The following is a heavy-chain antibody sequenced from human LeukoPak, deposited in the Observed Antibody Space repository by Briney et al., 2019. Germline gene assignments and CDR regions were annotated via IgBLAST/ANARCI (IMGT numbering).Heavy chain of an antibody. CDR1: GFTVSDYY. J-gene: IGHJ4*02. Sequence: GGSLRLSCAVSGFTVSDYYMTWVRQAPGKGLEWISYIRSSSDTFYADSVKGRFTISMDDAKGSLYLQMNSLRAEDTAVYFCARSPGGRRLEYWGQGTLVTVSS. V-gene: IGHV3-69-1*01. CDR2: IRSSSDT. D-gene: IGHD3-16*01. CDR3: ARSPGGRRLEY.